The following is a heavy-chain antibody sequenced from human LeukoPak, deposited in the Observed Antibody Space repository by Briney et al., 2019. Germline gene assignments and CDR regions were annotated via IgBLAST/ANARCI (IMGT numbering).Heavy chain of an antibody. Sequence: GGSLRLSCAASGFTFSSYAISWVRQAPPKGLEWVSTISSSGVNTYYADSVKGRFTISRDNSKNTLYLQMTSLRAEDTAVYYCAKELKPRAAITGANFDYWGQGTLVTVSS. V-gene: IGHV3-23*01. J-gene: IGHJ4*02. CDR2: ISSSGVNT. D-gene: IGHD4/OR15-4a*01. CDR3: AKELKPRAAITGANFDY. CDR1: GFTFSSYA.